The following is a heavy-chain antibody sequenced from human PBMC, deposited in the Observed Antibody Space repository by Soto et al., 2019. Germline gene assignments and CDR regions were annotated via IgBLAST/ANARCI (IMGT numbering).Heavy chain of an antibody. V-gene: IGHV4-31*03. J-gene: IGHJ5*02. CDR3: ARDLYDRGLNWFDP. CDR2: IYYSGST. D-gene: IGHD2-8*01. Sequence: SEPLSLTCTVAGGSISSGGYYWSWIRQHPGKGLEWIGYIYYSGSTYYNPSLKSRVTISVDTSKNQFSLKLSSVTAADTAVYYSARDLYDRGLNWFDPWGQGALVTVSS. CDR1: GGSISSGGYY.